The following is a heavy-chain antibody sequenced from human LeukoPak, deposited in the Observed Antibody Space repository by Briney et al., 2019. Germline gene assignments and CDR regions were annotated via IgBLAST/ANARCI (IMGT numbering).Heavy chain of an antibody. V-gene: IGHV4-34*01. CDR2: VKHSGST. D-gene: IGHD5-12*01. CDR1: AASLSGFY. CDR3: ARGRYSGYDKSYYYFFMDV. Sequence: SETLSLTCDVNAASLSGFYWSWIRQTPGKGLEWIGEVKHSGSTNYNPSLKSRVSMSVDTSKNQFSLRVRSATAADTAVYYCARGRYSGYDKSYYYFFMDVWGTGTTVTVSS. J-gene: IGHJ6*03.